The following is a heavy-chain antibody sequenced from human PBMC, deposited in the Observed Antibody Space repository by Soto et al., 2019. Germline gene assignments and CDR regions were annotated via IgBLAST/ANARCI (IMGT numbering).Heavy chain of an antibody. J-gene: IGHJ4*01. V-gene: IGHV3-15*07. CDR2: VKSKTDGGSS. D-gene: IGHD1-26*01. CDR3: TTDSRTTLPEIRFDY. CDR1: GFPFSNAW. Sequence: GGSLRRSCVPSGFPFSNAWINSDRQVQGKGLEWVGRVKSKTDGGSSDYAAAVKGRFAVSRDDSRHIVYLQMNSLKIEDTGVYYCTTDSRTTLPEIRFDYWGHGTQVTVSS.